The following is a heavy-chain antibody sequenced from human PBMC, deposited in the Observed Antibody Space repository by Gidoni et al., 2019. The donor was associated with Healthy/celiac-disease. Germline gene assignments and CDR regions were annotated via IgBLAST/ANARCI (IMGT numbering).Heavy chain of an antibody. D-gene: IGHD3-10*01. CDR1: GFTFSSYG. V-gene: IGHV3-33*01. CDR3: ARDGRGSGIRALGAFDI. J-gene: IGHJ3*02. CDR2: IWYDGSNK. Sequence: QVQLVESGGGVVQPGRSLRLSCAASGFTFSSYGMHWFRQAPGKGLEWLAVIWYDGSNKYYADSVKGRFTISRDNSKNTLYLQMNSLRAEDTAVYYCARDGRGSGIRALGAFDIWGQGTMVTVSS.